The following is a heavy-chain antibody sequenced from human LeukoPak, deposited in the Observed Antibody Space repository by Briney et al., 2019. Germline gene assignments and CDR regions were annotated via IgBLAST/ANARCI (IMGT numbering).Heavy chain of an antibody. CDR3: AKGKSGQQDY. D-gene: IGHD3-10*01. Sequence: PGGSLRLSCAASGFTVSRNYMSWVRQAPGKGLEWVAFIRYDGSNKYYADSVKGRFTISRDNSKNTLYLQMNSLRAEDTAVYYCAKGKSGQQDYWGQGTLVTVSS. V-gene: IGHV3-30*02. CDR2: IRYDGSNK. CDR1: GFTVSRNY. J-gene: IGHJ4*02.